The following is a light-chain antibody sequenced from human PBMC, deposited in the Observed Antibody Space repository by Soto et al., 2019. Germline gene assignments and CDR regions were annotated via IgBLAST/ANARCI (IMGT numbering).Light chain of an antibody. CDR2: RTS. V-gene: IGKV3-20*01. CDR3: QHYQVGQPIA. CDR1: QSVSSSY. Sequence: EIVLTQSPGTLSLSPGERATLSCRASQSVSSSYLAWYQQKPGQAPRLLIYRTSNRATGIPDRFSGSGSETDFTLTISRLEPEDFALYYCQHYQVGQPIAFGRGTRLEI. J-gene: IGKJ5*01.